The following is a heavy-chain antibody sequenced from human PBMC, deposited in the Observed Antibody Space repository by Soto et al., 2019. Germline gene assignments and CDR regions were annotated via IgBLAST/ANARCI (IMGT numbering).Heavy chain of an antibody. CDR2: INPSSGVA. J-gene: IGHJ4*02. CDR3: SRSPPLRECPGGDCSHFDY. Sequence: QVQLVQSGAGVQKPGASVKVSCEASGYRFTAYYMHWVRQAPGQGLEWMAIINPSSGVANYAQRFQGRFTMTRDTSTSTVYVELSRLRSEDTAVYYCSRSPPLRECPGGDCSHFDYWGQGTLVTVS. D-gene: IGHD2-21*02. CDR1: GYRFTAYY. V-gene: IGHV1-46*01.